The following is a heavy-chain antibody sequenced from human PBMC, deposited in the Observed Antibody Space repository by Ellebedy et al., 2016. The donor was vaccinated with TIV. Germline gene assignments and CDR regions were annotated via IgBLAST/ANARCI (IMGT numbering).Heavy chain of an antibody. CDR2: INPNSGNT. J-gene: IGHJ4*02. V-gene: IGHV1-8*01. CDR1: GYTFTSYD. D-gene: IGHD1-26*01. Sequence: ASVQVSCKASGYTFTSYDINWVRQATGQGLEWMGWINPNSGNTGYAQKFQGRVTMTRNTSISTAYMELSSLRSEDTAVYYCARIWAPGNIVGAAGWGQGTLVTVSS. CDR3: ARIWAPGNIVGAAG.